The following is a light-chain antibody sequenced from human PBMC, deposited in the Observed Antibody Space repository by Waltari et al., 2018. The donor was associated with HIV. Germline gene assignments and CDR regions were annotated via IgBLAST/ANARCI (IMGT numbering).Light chain of an antibody. CDR2: DNN. V-gene: IGLV1-51*01. CDR1: SSNIGNNS. J-gene: IGLJ2*01. CDR3: GTWDSSLSTSF. Sequence: PGQKVTISCSGSSSNIGNNSVSWYQQVPGTAPKLLIYDNNKRPSGIPDRFSGSKSGTSATLGVTGLQTGDEADYYCGTWDSSLSTSFFGGGTKLTVL.